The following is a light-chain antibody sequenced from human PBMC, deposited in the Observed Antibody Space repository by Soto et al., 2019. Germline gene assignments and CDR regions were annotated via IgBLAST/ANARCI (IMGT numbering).Light chain of an antibody. J-gene: IGKJ4*01. Sequence: EIVLTQSPGTLSLSPGERATLSCRASQSLRNNYLAWYQQKPGQTPRLLIHSASSRATGIPDRFSGSGSGTDFTLTISRLEPEDFAVYYCQQFNNAPLTFGGGTKVEIK. CDR3: QQFNNAPLT. CDR2: SAS. CDR1: QSLRNNY. V-gene: IGKV3-20*01.